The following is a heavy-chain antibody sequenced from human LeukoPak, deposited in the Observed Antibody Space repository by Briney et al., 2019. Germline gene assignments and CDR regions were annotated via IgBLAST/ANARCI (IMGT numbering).Heavy chain of an antibody. J-gene: IGHJ6*03. CDR2: ISAYNGNT. Sequence: ASVKVSCKASGYTFTSYGISWVRQAPGQGLEWMGWISAYNGNTNYAQKLQGRVTMTTDTSTSTAYMELRSLRSDDTAVYYCAIVPTRYDSSGYYYYYYMDVWGKGTTVTVSS. V-gene: IGHV1-18*01. CDR3: AIVPTRYDSSGYYYYYYMDV. D-gene: IGHD3-22*01. CDR1: GYTFTSYG.